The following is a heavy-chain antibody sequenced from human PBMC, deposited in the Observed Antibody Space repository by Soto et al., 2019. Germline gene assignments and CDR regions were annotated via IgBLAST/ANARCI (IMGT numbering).Heavy chain of an antibody. D-gene: IGHD6-19*01. CDR3: ARRIGWNRFDY. V-gene: IGHV3-66*01. CDR1: GFSVSSNY. Sequence: EVQLVESGGGLVQPGGSLRLSCTASGFSVSSNYMNWVRQAPGKGLEWVSVIYGGGITYYADSVKGKFTISRDNSKNTLYLQMTSLRAEDTARSYLARRIGWNRFDYWGQGTLVTVSS. J-gene: IGHJ4*02. CDR2: IYGGGIT.